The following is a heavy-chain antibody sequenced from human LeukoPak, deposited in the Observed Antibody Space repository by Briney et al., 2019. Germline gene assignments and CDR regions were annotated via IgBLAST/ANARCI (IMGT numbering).Heavy chain of an antibody. J-gene: IGHJ4*02. V-gene: IGHV4-31*03. Sequence: SETLSLTRTVSGGSISSGGYYWSWIRQHPGKGLEWIGYIYYSGSTYYNPSLKSRVTISVDTSKNQFSLKLSSVTAADTAVYYCASGSRLQFLYWGQGTLVTVSS. CDR3: ASGSRLQFLY. CDR2: IYYSGST. CDR1: GGSISSGGYY. D-gene: IGHD5-24*01.